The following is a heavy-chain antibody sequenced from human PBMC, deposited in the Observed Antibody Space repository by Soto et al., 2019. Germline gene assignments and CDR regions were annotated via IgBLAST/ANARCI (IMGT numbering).Heavy chain of an antibody. CDR1: GHSFTSYC. J-gene: IGHJ6*02. V-gene: IGHV5-10-1*01. D-gene: IGHD5-18*01. CDR2: IDPSDSYT. CDR3: ARHYLDTAMVYYYYYVMDI. Sequence: GESLKISCKGSGHSFTSYCISCVRQMPGKGLEWMGSIDPSDSYTNYSPSFQCHGTISADKSISTAYLQRSSLKPSETAMYYCARHYLDTAMVYYYYYVMDIWAQGTTVPVSS.